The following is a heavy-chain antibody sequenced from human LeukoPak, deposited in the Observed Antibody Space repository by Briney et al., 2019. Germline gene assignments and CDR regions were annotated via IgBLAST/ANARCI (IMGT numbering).Heavy chain of an antibody. CDR1: GGTFSSYA. V-gene: IGHV1-69*04. CDR2: IIPILGIA. Sequence: ASVKVSCKASGGTFSSYAISWVRQAPGQGLEWMGRIIPILGIANYAQKFQGRVTITADESTSTAYMELSSLRSEDTAVYYCARARSGYQPLPEPQPYYYYYMDVWGKGTTVTVSS. CDR3: ARARSGYQPLPEPQPYYYYYMDV. J-gene: IGHJ6*03. D-gene: IGHD2-2*01.